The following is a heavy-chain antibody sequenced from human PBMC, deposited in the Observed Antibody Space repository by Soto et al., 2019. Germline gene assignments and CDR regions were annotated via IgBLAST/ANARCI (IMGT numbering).Heavy chain of an antibody. D-gene: IGHD6-13*01. CDR3: ATSPQRAPAADY. V-gene: IGHV4-34*01. Sequence: QVQLQQWGAGLLKPSETLSLTCAVYGGSFSGYYWSWIRQPPGKGLEWIGEINRSGRTNYNPSLKSRVTKSADTSQNQFSLTLSSVTAADTAVYYYATSPQRAPAADYWGQGTLVTVSS. J-gene: IGHJ4*02. CDR2: INRSGRT. CDR1: GGSFSGYY.